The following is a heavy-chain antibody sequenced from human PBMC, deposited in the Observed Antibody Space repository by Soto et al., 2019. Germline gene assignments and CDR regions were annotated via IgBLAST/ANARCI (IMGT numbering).Heavy chain of an antibody. D-gene: IGHD5-18*01. CDR2: IIPIFGTA. CDR3: ARGGDSYGYDYYYYGMDV. CDR1: GGTFSSYA. J-gene: IGHJ6*02. Sequence: ASVKVSCKASGGTFSSYAISWVRQAPGQGLEWMGGIIPIFGTANYAQKFQGRVTITADESTSTAYMELSSLRSEDTAVYYCARGGDSYGYDYYYYGMDVWGQGTTVTVSS. V-gene: IGHV1-69*13.